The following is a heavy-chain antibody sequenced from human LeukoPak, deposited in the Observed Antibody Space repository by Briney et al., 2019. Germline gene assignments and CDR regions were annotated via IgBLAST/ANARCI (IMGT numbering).Heavy chain of an antibody. V-gene: IGHV4-59*08. D-gene: IGHD3-3*01. Sequence: SETLSLTCTVSGASIHDDHFTWIRQPPGKGLEWIGYIYYSGSTNYNPSLKSRVTISVDTSKNQFSLKLSSVTAADTAVYYCARGQAKYDSWSGYASDYYYYYMDVWGKGTTVTVSS. CDR3: ARGQAKYDSWSGYASDYYYYYMDV. CDR2: IYYSGST. J-gene: IGHJ6*03. CDR1: GASIHDDH.